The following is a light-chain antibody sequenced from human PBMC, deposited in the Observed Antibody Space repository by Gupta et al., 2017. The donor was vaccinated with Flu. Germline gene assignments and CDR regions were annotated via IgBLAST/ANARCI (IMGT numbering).Light chain of an antibody. CDR2: WAS. CDR3: QQDDSTPLT. Sequence: DISTTQSPDSLAVSLGERATINCKSSQSVLYSSNNKNYLAWYQQKPGQPPKLLIYWASTRESGVPDRFSGSGSGTDFTLTISSLQAEDVAVYYCQQDDSTPLTFGGGTKVEIK. J-gene: IGKJ4*01. V-gene: IGKV4-1*01. CDR1: QSVLYSSNNKNY.